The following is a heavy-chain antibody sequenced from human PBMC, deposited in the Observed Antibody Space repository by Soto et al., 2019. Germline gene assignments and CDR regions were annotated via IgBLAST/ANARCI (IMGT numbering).Heavy chain of an antibody. V-gene: IGHV4-59*08. CDR3: ARHGSGGRAFDI. D-gene: IGHD3-10*01. CDR2: IYYAGST. J-gene: IGHJ3*02. CDR1: GGSISGYY. Sequence: SETLSLTCTVSGGSISGYYWSWIRQPPGKGLEWIGYIYYAGSTNYNPSLKSRVTMSVDTSKNQFSLKLTSVTAADTAVYYFARHGSGGRAFDIWGPGTMVTVSS.